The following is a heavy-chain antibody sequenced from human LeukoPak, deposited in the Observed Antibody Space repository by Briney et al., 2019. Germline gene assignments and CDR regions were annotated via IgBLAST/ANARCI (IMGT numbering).Heavy chain of an antibody. CDR2: ISSSSSTI. Sequence: GGSLRLSCAASGFTFSSYEMNWVRQAPGKGLEWVSYISSSSSTIYYADSVKGRFTISRDNAKNSLYLQMNSLRAEDTAVYYCAREEKVTTDAFDIWGQGTMVTVSS. D-gene: IGHD4-17*01. V-gene: IGHV3-48*01. CDR1: GFTFSSYE. J-gene: IGHJ3*02. CDR3: AREEKVTTDAFDI.